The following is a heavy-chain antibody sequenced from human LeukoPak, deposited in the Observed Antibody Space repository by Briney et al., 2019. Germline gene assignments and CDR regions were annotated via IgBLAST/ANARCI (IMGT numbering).Heavy chain of an antibody. CDR1: GFTVSSNY. CDR3: ARELGVHYSSGWYGQSWFDP. Sequence: GGSLRLSCAASGFTVSSNYMSWVRQAPGKGLEWVSVIYSGGSTYYADSVKGRFTISRDNSKNTLYLQMSSLRAEDTAVYYCARELGVHYSSGWYGQSWFDPWGQGTLVTVSS. J-gene: IGHJ5*02. D-gene: IGHD6-19*01. CDR2: IYSGGST. V-gene: IGHV3-66*01.